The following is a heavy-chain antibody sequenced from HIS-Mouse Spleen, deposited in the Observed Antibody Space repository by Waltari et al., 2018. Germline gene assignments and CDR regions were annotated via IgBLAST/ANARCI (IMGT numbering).Heavy chain of an antibody. D-gene: IGHD6-13*01. V-gene: IGHV4-39*07. Sequence: QLQLQESGPGLVKPSETLSLTCTVSGGSTSSSSYYLGVIRQPPGKGLEWIGSIYYSGSTYYNPSLKSRVTISVDTSKNQFSLKLSSVTAADTAVYYCAREIPYSSSWYDWYFDLWGRGTLVTVSS. J-gene: IGHJ2*01. CDR2: IYYSGST. CDR3: AREIPYSSSWYDWYFDL. CDR1: GGSTSSSSYY.